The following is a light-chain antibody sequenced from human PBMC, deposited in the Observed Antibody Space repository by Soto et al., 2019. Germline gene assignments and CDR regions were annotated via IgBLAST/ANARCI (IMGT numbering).Light chain of an antibody. CDR3: QQYSDSSLT. CDR2: KAS. V-gene: IGKV1-5*03. J-gene: IGKJ1*01. CDR1: QTISSW. Sequence: DIQMTQSPSTLSGSVGDRVTITCRASQTISSWLAWYQQKPGKAPKLLIYKASTLKSGVPSRFSGSGSGTEFTLTISSLQPDDFATYYCQQYSDSSLTFGQGTKVDIK.